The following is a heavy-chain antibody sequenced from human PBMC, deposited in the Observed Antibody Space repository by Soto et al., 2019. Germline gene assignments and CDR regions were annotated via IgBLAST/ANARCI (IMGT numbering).Heavy chain of an antibody. D-gene: IGHD3-10*01. J-gene: IGHJ5*02. CDR3: ARRFMSAGWLDP. CDR2: INAANGNT. CDR1: GYTFTSYA. V-gene: IGHV1-3*01. Sequence: QVQLVQSGAEVMRPGASVKVSCKASGYTFTSYAVHWVRQAPGQGLEWMGWINAANGNTEYFERFQGRVTITRDISASTVHMALTGLTSEDTAVYYCARRFMSAGWLDPWGQGTLVTVSS.